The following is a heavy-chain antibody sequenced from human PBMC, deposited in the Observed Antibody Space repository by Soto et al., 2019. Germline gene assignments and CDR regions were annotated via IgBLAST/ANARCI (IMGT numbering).Heavy chain of an antibody. D-gene: IGHD2-15*01. J-gene: IGHJ4*02. CDR3: AKDLYPLVVAATGPSDY. Sequence: ASVKVSFKASGYAFTNYYMHWLRQAPGQGLEWMGIINPSGGSTSYAQKFQGRVTMTRDTSTSTVYMELSSLRLEDTAVYYCAKDLYPLVVAATGPSDYWGQGTLVTVTS. CDR2: INPSGGST. CDR1: GYAFTNYY. V-gene: IGHV1-46*01.